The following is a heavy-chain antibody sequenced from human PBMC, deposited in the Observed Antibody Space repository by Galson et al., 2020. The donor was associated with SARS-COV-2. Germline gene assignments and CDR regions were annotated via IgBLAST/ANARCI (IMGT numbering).Heavy chain of an antibody. Sequence: ASGFTFSYYAMSWVRQAPGKGLQWVATITDNGYNTYYPDSMKGRFTISRDNSKNTLYLQMNTLRAEDTAMYHCAKHSASGWAHDYLDVWGQGALVTVSS. J-gene: IGHJ4*02. V-gene: IGHV3-23*01. CDR1: GFTFSYYA. D-gene: IGHD6-19*01. CDR2: ITDNGYNT. CDR3: AKHSASGWAHDYLDV.